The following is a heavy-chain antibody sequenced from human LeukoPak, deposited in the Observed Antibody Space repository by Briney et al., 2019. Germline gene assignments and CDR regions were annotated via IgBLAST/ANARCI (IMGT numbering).Heavy chain of an antibody. D-gene: IGHD6-19*01. V-gene: IGHV4-61*02. Sequence: SQTLSLTCTVSGDSISSGSYYWTWIRQPAGKGLEWIGRIYTSGSTNYNPSLKSRVTISVDTSKNQFSLKLSSVTAADTAVYYCARVSAGTFDYWGQGTLVTVSS. J-gene: IGHJ4*02. CDR2: IYTSGST. CDR1: GDSISSGSYY. CDR3: ARVSAGTFDY.